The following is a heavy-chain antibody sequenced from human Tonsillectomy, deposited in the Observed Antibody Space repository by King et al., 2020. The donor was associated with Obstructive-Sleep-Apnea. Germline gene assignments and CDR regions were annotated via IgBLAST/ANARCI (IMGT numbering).Heavy chain of an antibody. Sequence: VQSGRSLRLSCAASGFTFDDYAMHWVRQAPGKGLEWVSGISWNSGSIGYADSVKGRFTISRDNAKNSLYLQMNSLRAEDTALYYCAKSSSPRYYYYYYGMDVWGQGTTVTVSS. J-gene: IGHJ6*02. CDR1: GFTFDDYA. V-gene: IGHV3-9*01. D-gene: IGHD5/OR15-5a*01. CDR3: AKSSSPRYYYYYYGMDV. CDR2: ISWNSGSI.